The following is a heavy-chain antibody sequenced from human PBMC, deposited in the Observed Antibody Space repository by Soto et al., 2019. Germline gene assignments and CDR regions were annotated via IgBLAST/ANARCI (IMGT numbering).Heavy chain of an antibody. CDR2: IKEDESEK. CDR3: ARGLRGSSYGYDY. Sequence: EVQLVESGGSLVQPGGSLRLSCAASGFTFSSYWMSWVRQAPGKGLEWVANIKEDESEKYYMDSVKGRFSISRDNAKNSLHLQMNSLRAEATAVYYCARGLRGSSYGYDYWGRGTLVTVSS. J-gene: IGHJ4*01. D-gene: IGHD5-18*01. V-gene: IGHV3-7*03. CDR1: GFTFSSYW.